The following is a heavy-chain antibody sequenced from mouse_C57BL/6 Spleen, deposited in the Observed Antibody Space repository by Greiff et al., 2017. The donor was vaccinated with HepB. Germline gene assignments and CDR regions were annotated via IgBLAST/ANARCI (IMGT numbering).Heavy chain of an antibody. CDR2: ISNGGGST. V-gene: IGHV5-12*01. D-gene: IGHD2-4*01. J-gene: IGHJ2*01. Sequence: EVMLVESGGGLVQPGGSLKLSCAASGFTFSDYYMYWVRQTPEKRLEWVAYISNGGGSTYYPDTVKGRFTISRDNAKNTLYLQMSRLKSEDTAMYYCARRGYDSYYFDYWGQGTTLTVSS. CDR3: ARRGYDSYYFDY. CDR1: GFTFSDYY.